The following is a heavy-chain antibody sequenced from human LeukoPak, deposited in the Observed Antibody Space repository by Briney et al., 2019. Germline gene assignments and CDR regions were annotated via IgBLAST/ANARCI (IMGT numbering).Heavy chain of an antibody. V-gene: IGHV3-23*01. CDR3: AKTNGYYSD. CDR2: ISGSGGTT. D-gene: IGHD3-22*01. CDR1: GFTFSSYG. Sequence: PGGSLRLSCAAPGFTFSSYGMNWVRQAPGKGLEWVSGISGSGGTTYYADSVKGRFTISRDNSKNSQSLQVSSLRAEDTAVYYCAKTNGYYSDWGQGTLVTVSS. J-gene: IGHJ4*02.